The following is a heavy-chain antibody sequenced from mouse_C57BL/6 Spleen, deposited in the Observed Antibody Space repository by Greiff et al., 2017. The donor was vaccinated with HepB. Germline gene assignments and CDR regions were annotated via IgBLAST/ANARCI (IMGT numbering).Heavy chain of an antibody. CDR3: ARVYYDYGHFDY. Sequence: EVKLVESGGGLVKPGGSLKLSCAASGFTFSDYGMHWVRQAPEKGLEWVAYISSGSSTIYYADTVQGRFTISRDNAKNTLFLQMTSLRSEDTAMYYCARVYYDYGHFDYWGHGTTLTVSS. V-gene: IGHV5-17*01. D-gene: IGHD2-4*01. CDR1: GFTFSDYG. J-gene: IGHJ2*01. CDR2: ISSGSSTI.